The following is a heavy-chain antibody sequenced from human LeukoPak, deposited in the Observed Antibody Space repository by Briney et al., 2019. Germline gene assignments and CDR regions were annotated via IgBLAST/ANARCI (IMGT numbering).Heavy chain of an antibody. CDR3: ARWDIALRD. CDR2: ISYDGSNK. CDR1: GFTFSSYE. V-gene: IGHV3-30*04. J-gene: IGHJ4*02. Sequence: GGSLRLSCAASGFTFSSYEMNWVRQAPGKGLEWVAVISYDGSNKYYADSVKGRFTISRDNSKNTLYLQMNSLRAEDTAVYYCARWDIALRDWGQGTLVTVSS. D-gene: IGHD2-15*01.